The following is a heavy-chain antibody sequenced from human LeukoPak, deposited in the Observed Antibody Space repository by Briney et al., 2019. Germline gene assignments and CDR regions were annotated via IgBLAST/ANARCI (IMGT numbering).Heavy chain of an antibody. CDR3: ARDHRYAFDN. V-gene: IGHV3-48*04. CDR1: GFTFSDYS. Sequence: QPGGSLRLSCAASGFTFSDYSMNWVRQPPGKGLEWISYVGISSGNTKYADSVKGRFTISGDSAKNSVFLQMNSLRVEDTAVYYCARDHRYAFDNWGQGTLVTVSS. D-gene: IGHD5-12*01. CDR2: VGISSGNT. J-gene: IGHJ4*02.